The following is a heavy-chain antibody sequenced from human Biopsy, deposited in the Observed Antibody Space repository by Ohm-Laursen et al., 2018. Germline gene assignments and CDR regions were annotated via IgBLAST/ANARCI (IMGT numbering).Heavy chain of an antibody. V-gene: IGHV1-24*01. CDR3: AADINVWNVNY. D-gene: IGHD1-1*01. J-gene: IGHJ4*02. CDR1: GYTLNELS. Sequence: SVKVSCKVSGYTLNELSMHWVRQVPGKGLEWMGGFAPENGKTVYAQNFQARVSLTEDTSTDTAYMELRSLRSEDTDVYHCAADINVWNVNYWGQGTQVTVSS. CDR2: FAPENGKT.